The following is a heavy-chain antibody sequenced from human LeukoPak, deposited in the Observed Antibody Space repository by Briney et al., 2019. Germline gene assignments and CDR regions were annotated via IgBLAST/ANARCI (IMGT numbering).Heavy chain of an antibody. D-gene: IGHD4-17*01. CDR1: GFTFSSYA. CDR3: ARLLMTTVTTFDY. Sequence: PGGSLRLSCAASGFTFSSYAMHWVRQAPGKGLEWVAVISYDGSNKYYADSVKGRFTISRDNSKNTLYLQMNSLRAEDTAVYYCARLLMTTVTTFDYWGQGTLVTVSS. CDR2: ISYDGSNK. J-gene: IGHJ4*02. V-gene: IGHV3-30-3*01.